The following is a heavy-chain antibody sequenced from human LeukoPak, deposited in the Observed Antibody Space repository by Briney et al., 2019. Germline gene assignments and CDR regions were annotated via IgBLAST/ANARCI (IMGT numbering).Heavy chain of an antibody. CDR1: GGSISSSSYY. D-gene: IGHD2-8*02. V-gene: IGHV4-39*07. Sequence: SETLSLTCTVSGGSISSSSYYWGWIRQPPGKGLEWIGSIYYSGSTYYNPSLKSRVTISVDTSKNQFSLKLSSVTAADTAVYYCAREARSQRAGGDYWGQGTLVTVSS. J-gene: IGHJ4*02. CDR3: AREARSQRAGGDY. CDR2: IYYSGST.